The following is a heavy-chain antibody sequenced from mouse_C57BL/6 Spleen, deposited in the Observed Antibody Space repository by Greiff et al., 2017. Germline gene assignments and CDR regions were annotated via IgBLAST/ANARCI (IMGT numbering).Heavy chain of an antibody. J-gene: IGHJ2*01. CDR3: ARVDSSCYDFDD. CDR1: GYTFTSYW. V-gene: IGHV1-55*01. CDR2: IYPGSGST. D-gene: IGHD3-2*02. Sequence: VQLQQPGAELVKPGASVKMSCKASGYTFTSYWITWVKQRPGQGLEWIGDIYPGSGSTNYNAKFKSKATLTVDTSSSTAYMQLSSLTSEDSAVYYCARVDSSCYDFDDWGQGATLTVAS.